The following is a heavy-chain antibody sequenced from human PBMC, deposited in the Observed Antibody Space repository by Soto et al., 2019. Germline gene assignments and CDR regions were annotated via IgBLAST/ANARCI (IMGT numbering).Heavy chain of an antibody. D-gene: IGHD3-10*01. V-gene: IGHV5-51*01. CDR1: GYTFTNNW. CDR3: ARREEYHYGSGKYYGLDV. Sequence: PGESLKISCKGSGYTFTNNWVGWVRQMPGKGLEWIGIIYPGDSDTRYSPSLQGQVTISVDKSIATAYLQWSSLKASDTAMYYCARREEYHYGSGKYYGLDVWGQGTTVTVS. CDR2: IYPGDSDT. J-gene: IGHJ6*02.